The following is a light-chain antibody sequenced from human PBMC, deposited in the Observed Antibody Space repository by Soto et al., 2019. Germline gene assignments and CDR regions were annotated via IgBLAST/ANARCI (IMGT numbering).Light chain of an antibody. J-gene: IGKJ3*01. V-gene: IGKV1-27*01. CDR2: AAS. CDR1: QGISND. CDR3: QKYNSAPRT. Sequence: DLQMTQSPSSLSASVGDRVTITCRASQGISNDLAWYQQKTGKVPKLMIYAASTLQSGVPSRFSGSGSGTDFPITISGLQPEDVATYYCQKYNSAPRTFGPGTKVDIK.